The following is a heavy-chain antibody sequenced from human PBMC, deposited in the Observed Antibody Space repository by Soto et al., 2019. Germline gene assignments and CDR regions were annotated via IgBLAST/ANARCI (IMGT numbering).Heavy chain of an antibody. CDR3: ARAISACCYYNLPPHWFDP. CDR2: ISAYNGNT. D-gene: IGHD3-10*01. V-gene: IGHV1-18*01. J-gene: IGHJ5*02. CDR1: GYTFTSYG. Sequence: ASVKVSCKASGYTFTSYGISWVRQAPGQGLEWMGWISAYNGNTNYAQKLQGRVTMTTDTSTSTAYMELRSLRSDDTAVYYCARAISACCYYNLPPHWFDPWGQGTLVTVSS.